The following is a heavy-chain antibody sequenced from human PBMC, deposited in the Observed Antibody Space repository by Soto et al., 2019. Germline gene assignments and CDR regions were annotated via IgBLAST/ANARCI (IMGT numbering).Heavy chain of an antibody. V-gene: IGHV4-39*01. J-gene: IGHJ4*02. Sequence: SETLSLTCTVSGGSISSSSYYWGWIRQPPGKGLEWIGSIYYSGSTYYNPSLKSRVTISVDTSKNQFSLKLSSVTAADTAVYYCARLNVEMATILDYWGQGTLVTVSS. CDR2: IYYSGST. CDR3: ARLNVEMATILDY. D-gene: IGHD5-12*01. CDR1: GGSISSSSYY.